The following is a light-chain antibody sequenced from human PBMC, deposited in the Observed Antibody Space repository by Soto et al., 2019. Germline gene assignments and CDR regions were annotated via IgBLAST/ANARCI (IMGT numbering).Light chain of an antibody. CDR2: DAS. Sequence: DIPMIQSPSTLSASVGDRVTFTCRASQSISTSLAWYQQKPRQAPKLLIYDASSLESGVPSRFSGSGSGTEFTLTISSLQPDDFATYYCQQYNSYSWTFGQGTNVDI. J-gene: IGKJ1*01. V-gene: IGKV1-5*01. CDR3: QQYNSYSWT. CDR1: QSISTS.